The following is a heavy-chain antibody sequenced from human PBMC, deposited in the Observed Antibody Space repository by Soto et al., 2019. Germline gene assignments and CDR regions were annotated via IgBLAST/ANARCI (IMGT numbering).Heavy chain of an antibody. CDR3: ARLRAAGLSQIIAAAGSRYYYYYGMDV. D-gene: IGHD6-13*01. CDR1: GGSFIGYY. Sequence: LETLSLTCAVYGGSFIGYYWSWIRQPPGKGLEWIGEINHSGSTNYNPSLKSRVTISVDTSKNQFSLKLSSVTAADTAVYYCARLRAAGLSQIIAAAGSRYYYYYGMDVWGQGTTVT. V-gene: IGHV4-34*01. CDR2: INHSGST. J-gene: IGHJ6*02.